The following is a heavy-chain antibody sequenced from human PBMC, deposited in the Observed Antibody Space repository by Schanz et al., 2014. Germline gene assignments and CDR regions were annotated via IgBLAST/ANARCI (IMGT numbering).Heavy chain of an antibody. D-gene: IGHD1-7*01. V-gene: IGHV4-34*01. CDR2: INHSGGT. CDR3: ASWSGTRYFDY. CDR1: GGSSSDCY. Sequence: QVQLQQWGAGLLKASETLSLTCAVYGGSSSDCYWSWIRQPPGKGLEWIGEINHSGGTNYNPSLKSRVTISLDTSKNQFSLKLTSVTAADTAVYYCASWSGTRYFDYWSQGTLVTVSS. J-gene: IGHJ4*02.